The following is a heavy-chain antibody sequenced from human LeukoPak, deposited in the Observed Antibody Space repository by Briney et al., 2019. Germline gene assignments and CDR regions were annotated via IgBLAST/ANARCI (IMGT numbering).Heavy chain of an antibody. CDR2: VIPIFGTA. CDR1: GGTFSSYA. Sequence: SVKVSCKASGGTFSSYALSWVRQAPGQGLEWVGGVIPIFGTANYAQKFQGRVTITTDESTSTAYMELSSLRSEDTAVYYCASAGIDRWELLTHAFDIWGQGTMVTVSS. V-gene: IGHV1-69*05. CDR3: ASAGIDRWELLTHAFDI. J-gene: IGHJ3*02. D-gene: IGHD1-26*01.